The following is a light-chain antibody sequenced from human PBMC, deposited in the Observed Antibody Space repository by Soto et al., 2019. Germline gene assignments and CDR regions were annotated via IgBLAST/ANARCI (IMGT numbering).Light chain of an antibody. CDR2: EAS. Sequence: QSVLTQPASVSGSPGQSITISCTGTATDVGSSNLVSWYQQHPGKVPKLIIYEASERPSGVSNRFSGSKSGNMASLTISGLQAEDEADYHCCSYAGSNTGVFGGGTQLTVL. CDR3: CSYAGSNTGV. CDR1: ATDVGSSNL. V-gene: IGLV2-23*01. J-gene: IGLJ3*02.